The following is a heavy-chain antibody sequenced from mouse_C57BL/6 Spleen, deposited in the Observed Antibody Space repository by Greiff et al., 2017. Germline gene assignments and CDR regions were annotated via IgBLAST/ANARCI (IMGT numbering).Heavy chain of an antibody. D-gene: IGHD1-1*01. CDR2: FYPGSGSI. CDR1: GYTFTEYT. Sequence: QVQLQQSGAELVKPGASVKLSCKASGYTFTEYTIHWVKQRSGQGLEWIGWFYPGSGSIKYNEKFKDKATLTADKYSSTVYMELSRLTSEDSAVYFCARHEDRAYYGSSYVYFDYWGQGTTLTVSS. CDR3: ARHEDRAYYGSSYVYFDY. V-gene: IGHV1-62-2*01. J-gene: IGHJ2*01.